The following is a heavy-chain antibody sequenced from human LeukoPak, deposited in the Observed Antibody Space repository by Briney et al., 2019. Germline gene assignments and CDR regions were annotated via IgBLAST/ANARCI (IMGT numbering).Heavy chain of an antibody. Sequence: GGSLRLSCAASGFTFSSYSMNWVRQAPGKGLEWVSSISSSSSYIYYADSVKGRFTISRDNAKNSLYLQMNSLRDEDTAVYYCARVHDYGDYYYGMDVWGQGTTVTVSS. CDR3: ARVHDYGDYYYGMDV. D-gene: IGHD4-17*01. CDR2: ISSSSSYI. CDR1: GFTFSSYS. J-gene: IGHJ6*02. V-gene: IGHV3-21*01.